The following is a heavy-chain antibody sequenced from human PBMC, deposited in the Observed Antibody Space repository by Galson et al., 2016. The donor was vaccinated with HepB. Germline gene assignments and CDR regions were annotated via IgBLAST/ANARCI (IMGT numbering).Heavy chain of an antibody. CDR2: IKPDGSET. J-gene: IGHJ4*02. CDR1: GFTFSTYW. CDR3: ATGAAAPY. Sequence: SLKLSCAASGFTFSTYWMSWVRQAPGKGLEWVANIKPDGSETYYVDSVKGRFTISRDNAENSLYLQMNSLRAEDTAVYYCATGAAAPYWGQGTLVTVSS. V-gene: IGHV3-7*01. D-gene: IGHD6-13*01.